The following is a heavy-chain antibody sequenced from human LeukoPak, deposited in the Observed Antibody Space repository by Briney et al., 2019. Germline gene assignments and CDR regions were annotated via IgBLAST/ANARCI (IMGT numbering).Heavy chain of an antibody. V-gene: IGHV4-34*01. J-gene: IGHJ4*02. CDR2: INHSGST. CDR3: ARSKYYGSGSYYKPQPFDY. CDR1: GGSCSGYY. D-gene: IGHD3-10*01. Sequence: SETLSLTCAVYGGSCSGYYWSWIRQPPGKGLEWIGEINHSGSTNYNPSLKSRVTISVDTSKNQFSLKLSSVTAADTAVYYCARSKYYGSGSYYKPQPFDYWGQGTLVTVSS.